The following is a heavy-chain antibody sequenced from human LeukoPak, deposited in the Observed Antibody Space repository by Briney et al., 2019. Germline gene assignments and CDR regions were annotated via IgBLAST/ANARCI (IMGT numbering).Heavy chain of an antibody. V-gene: IGHV3-30*18. J-gene: IGHJ4*02. Sequence: GRSLRLSCAASGFIFSTYGMHWVCQAPGKGLEWVAVIWYGGSNKYYADSVKGRFTISRDNSKNTLYLQMNSLRADDTAVYYCAKDFGSPAYFDYWGQGTLVTVSS. CDR1: GFIFSTYG. D-gene: IGHD3-10*01. CDR2: IWYGGSNK. CDR3: AKDFGSPAYFDY.